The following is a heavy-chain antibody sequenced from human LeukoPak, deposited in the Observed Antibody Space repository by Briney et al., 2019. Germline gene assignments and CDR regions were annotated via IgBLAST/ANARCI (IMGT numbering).Heavy chain of an antibody. D-gene: IGHD5-12*01. Sequence: GGSLRLSCAASGFTFSTYARSWVRQAPGKGLEWVSAISGSGGNTYYADSVKGRFTMSRENSKNTLYLQMNSLRAEDTAVYYYAKTYEVSIGRYFDYWGQGTLVSVSS. CDR2: ISGSGGNT. J-gene: IGHJ4*02. CDR3: AKTYEVSIGRYFDY. CDR1: GFTFSTYA. V-gene: IGHV3-23*01.